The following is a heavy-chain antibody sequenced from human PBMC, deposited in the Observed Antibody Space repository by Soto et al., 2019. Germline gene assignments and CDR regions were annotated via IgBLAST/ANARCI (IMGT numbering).Heavy chain of an antibody. Sequence: SVKVSCKTSGFIFNVYGIHWVRQAPGQGLEWVGGLIPIYDAPYYAQKFQGRVTISADKSTTTVHLELSSLQSDDTAVYFCARVREPHLDHYGLDVWGQGTTVTVYS. CDR1: GFIFNVYG. CDR2: LIPIYDAP. D-gene: IGHD1-1*01. V-gene: IGHV1-69*06. CDR3: ARVREPHLDHYGLDV. J-gene: IGHJ6*02.